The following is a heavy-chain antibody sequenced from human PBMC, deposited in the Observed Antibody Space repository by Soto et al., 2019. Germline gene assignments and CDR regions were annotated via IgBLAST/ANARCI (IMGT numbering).Heavy chain of an antibody. D-gene: IGHD3-22*01. CDR1: GYTFTSYG. CDR2: ISAYNGNT. CDR3: ARSYYYDSSGYSPGDY. Sequence: GASVKVSCKASGYTFTSYGISWVRQAPGQGLEWMGWISAYNGNTNYAQKLQGRVTMTTDTSTSTAYMELRSLRSDDTAVYYCARSYYYDSSGYSPGDYWGQEPWSPSPQ. J-gene: IGHJ4*01. V-gene: IGHV1-18*01.